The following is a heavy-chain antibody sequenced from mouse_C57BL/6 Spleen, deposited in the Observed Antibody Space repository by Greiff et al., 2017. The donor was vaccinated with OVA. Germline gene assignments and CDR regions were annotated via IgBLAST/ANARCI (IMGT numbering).Heavy chain of an antibody. CDR3: TVYYGNYSFDY. Sequence: VQLQQSGAELVRPGASVKLSCTASGFNIKDDYMHWVKQRPEQGLEWIGWIDPENGDTEYASKFQGKATITADTSSNTAYLQLSSLTSEDTAVYYCTVYYGNYSFDYWGQGTTLTVSS. J-gene: IGHJ2*01. D-gene: IGHD2-1*01. CDR2: IDPENGDT. CDR1: GFNIKDDY. V-gene: IGHV14-4*01.